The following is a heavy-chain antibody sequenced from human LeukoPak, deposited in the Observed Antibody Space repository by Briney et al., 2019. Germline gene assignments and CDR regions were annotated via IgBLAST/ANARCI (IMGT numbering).Heavy chain of an antibody. CDR2: IDLSDSYT. V-gene: IGHV5-10-1*01. Sequence: GESLKISCKGSGYSFTSYWISWVRQMPGKGLEWMGRIDLSDSYTNYSPSFQGHVTISADKSISTAYLQWSSLKASDTAMYYCARRYKYYDILTGYYHFDYWGQGTLVTVSS. CDR3: ARRYKYYDILTGYYHFDY. D-gene: IGHD3-9*01. J-gene: IGHJ4*02. CDR1: GYSFTSYW.